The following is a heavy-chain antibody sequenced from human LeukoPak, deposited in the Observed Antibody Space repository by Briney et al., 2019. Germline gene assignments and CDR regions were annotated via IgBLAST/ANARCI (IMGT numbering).Heavy chain of an antibody. CDR1: GGSFSDYQ. D-gene: IGHD6-13*01. CDR2: ISHSGTT. V-gene: IGHV4-34*01. Sequence: SETLSLTCAVSGGSFSDYQWNWISQSPGKGLEWLGEISHSGTTTYNPSLKSRVTISVDTSKNQFSLRLRSVTAADTAVYYCARQGSSSSRFRFDYWGQGTLVTVSS. J-gene: IGHJ4*02. CDR3: ARQGSSSSRFRFDY.